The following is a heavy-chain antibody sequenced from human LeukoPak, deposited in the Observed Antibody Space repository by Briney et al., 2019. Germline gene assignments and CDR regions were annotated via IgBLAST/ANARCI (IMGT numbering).Heavy chain of an antibody. J-gene: IGHJ6*02. CDR3: ARRLAYCGGDCYYGMDV. CDR1: GFTFSSYA. CDR2: ISGSGGST. D-gene: IGHD2-21*01. Sequence: GGSLRLSCAASGFTFSSYAMSWVRQAPGKGLEWVSAISGSGGSTYYADSVKGRFTISRDNSKNTLYLQMDSLRAEDTAVYYCARRLAYCGGDCYYGMDVWGQGTTVTVSS. V-gene: IGHV3-23*01.